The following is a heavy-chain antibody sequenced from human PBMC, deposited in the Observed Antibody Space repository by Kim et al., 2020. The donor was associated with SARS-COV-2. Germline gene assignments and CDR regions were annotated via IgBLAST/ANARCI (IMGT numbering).Heavy chain of an antibody. CDR2: ISGSGGST. D-gene: IGHD2-15*01. V-gene: IGHV3-23*01. CDR1: GFTFSSYA. Sequence: GGSLRLSCAASGFTFSSYAMSWVRQAPGKGLEWVSAISGSGGSTYYADSVKGRFTISRDNSKNTLYLQMNSLRAEDTAVYYCAKDRQGYCSGGSCPQNYYYNYGMDVWGQGTTVTVSS. CDR3: AKDRQGYCSGGSCPQNYYYNYGMDV. J-gene: IGHJ6*02.